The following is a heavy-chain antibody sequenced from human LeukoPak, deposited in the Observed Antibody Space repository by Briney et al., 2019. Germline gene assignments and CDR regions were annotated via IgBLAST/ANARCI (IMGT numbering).Heavy chain of an antibody. D-gene: IGHD1-26*01. CDR1: GGTFSSYA. Sequence: GASVKVSCKASGGTFSSYAISWVRQAPGQGLEWMGGIIPIFGTANYAQKFQGRVTITTDESTSTAYMELSSLRSEDTAVYYCARAAYSGGYTFDYWGQGTLVTVSS. CDR3: ARAAYSGGYTFDY. CDR2: IIPIFGTA. V-gene: IGHV1-69*05. J-gene: IGHJ4*02.